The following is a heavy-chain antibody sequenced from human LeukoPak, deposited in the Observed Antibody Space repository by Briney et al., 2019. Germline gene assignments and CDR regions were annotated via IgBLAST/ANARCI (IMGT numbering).Heavy chain of an antibody. D-gene: IGHD3-22*01. J-gene: IGHJ4*02. CDR1: GYTLTELS. Sequence: GASVKVSCKVSGYTLTELSMHWVRQAPGKGLEWMGGFDPEDGETIYAQKFQGRVTMTEDTSTDTAYMELSSLRSEDTAVYYCATTSNYYDSSGYYGLWGQGTLVTVSS. CDR3: ATTSNYYDSSGYYGL. CDR2: FDPEDGET. V-gene: IGHV1-24*01.